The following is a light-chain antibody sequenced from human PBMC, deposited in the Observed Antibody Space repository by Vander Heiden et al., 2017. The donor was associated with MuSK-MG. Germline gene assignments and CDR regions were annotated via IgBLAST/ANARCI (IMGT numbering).Light chain of an antibody. CDR3: QQDNNCPYT. CDR2: GAS. CDR1: QSVSSN. V-gene: IGKV3-15*01. J-gene: IGKJ2*01. Sequence: EIVMTQSPATLSVSPGERATLSCRASQSVSSNLAWYQQKPGQAPRLLIYGASTRATGIPARFSGSGSGTEFTLTISSLQSEDFAVYYCQQDNNCPYTFGQGTKLEIK.